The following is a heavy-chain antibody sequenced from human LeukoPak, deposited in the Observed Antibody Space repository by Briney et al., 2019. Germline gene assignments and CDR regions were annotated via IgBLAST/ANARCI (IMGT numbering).Heavy chain of an antibody. V-gene: IGHV4-4*02. CDR3: ARVESLSIVGAPSHAFDI. J-gene: IGHJ3*02. Sequence: SETLSLTCAVSGGSISSSNWWGWVRQPPGKGLEWLGEIYYGGSTNYNTSLKSRVTISVDKSKNQISLNLNSVTAADTAVYYCARVESLSIVGAPSHAFDIWGQGTMVTVSS. CDR2: IYYGGST. D-gene: IGHD1-26*01. CDR1: GGSISSSNW.